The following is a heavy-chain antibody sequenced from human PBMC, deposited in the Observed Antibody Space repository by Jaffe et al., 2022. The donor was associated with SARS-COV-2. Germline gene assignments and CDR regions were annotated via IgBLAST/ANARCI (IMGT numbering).Heavy chain of an antibody. Sequence: EVQLVESGGGLVQPGGSLRLSCAASGFTFSSYWMHWVRQAPGKGLVWVSRINSDGSSTSYADSVKGRFTISRDNAKNTLYLQMNSLRAEDTAVYYCARGGDYGDYYYGMDVWGQGTTVTVSS. CDR1: GFTFSSYW. D-gene: IGHD4-17*01. J-gene: IGHJ6*02. V-gene: IGHV3-74*01. CDR2: INSDGSST. CDR3: ARGGDYGDYYYGMDV.